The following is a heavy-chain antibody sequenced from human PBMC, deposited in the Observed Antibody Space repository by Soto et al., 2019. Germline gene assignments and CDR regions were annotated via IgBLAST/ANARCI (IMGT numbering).Heavy chain of an antibody. CDR2: IDPSADYT. CDR1: GYGFSNYW. Sequence: VQLVQSGAEVKKPGESLRISCQSSGYGFSNYWITWVRQMPGKGLEWLGRIDPSADYTNYSPSFQGHVTLSVDRSSSTADLRWASLRASDTAIYSCARHNYDNVTGYYWAGMDVWGQGTTVSVSS. V-gene: IGHV5-10-1*03. CDR3: ARHNYDNVTGYYWAGMDV. D-gene: IGHD3-9*01. J-gene: IGHJ6*02.